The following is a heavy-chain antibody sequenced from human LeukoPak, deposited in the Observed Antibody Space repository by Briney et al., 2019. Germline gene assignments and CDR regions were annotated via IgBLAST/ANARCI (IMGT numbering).Heavy chain of an antibody. CDR2: MHYTGST. V-gene: IGHV4-59*08. CDR3: ARHQWAPAFDI. CDR1: GESMSGFY. D-gene: IGHD1-26*01. Sequence: SETLSLTCTVSGESMSGFYWNWIRQPPGKGLEWIGYMHYTGSTNYNPSLKSRVTISIDTSKNQFSLKLSSVTASDTAVYYCARHQWAPAFDIWGQGTMVTVSS. J-gene: IGHJ3*02.